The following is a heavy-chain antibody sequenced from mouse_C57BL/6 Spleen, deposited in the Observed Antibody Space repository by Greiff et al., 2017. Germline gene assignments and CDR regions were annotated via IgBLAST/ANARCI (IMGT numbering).Heavy chain of an antibody. CDR2: INPSNGGT. J-gene: IGHJ4*01. CDR3: ATPLNYYGSSYDYAMDY. CDR1: GYTFTSYW. D-gene: IGHD1-1*01. V-gene: IGHV1-53*01. Sequence: QVQLQQSGPELVKPGASVKLSCKASGYTFTSYWMHWVKQRPGQGLEWIGNINPSNGGTNYNEKFKSKATLTVDKSSSTAYMQLSSLTSEDSAVYYCATPLNYYGSSYDYAMDYWGQGTSVTVSS.